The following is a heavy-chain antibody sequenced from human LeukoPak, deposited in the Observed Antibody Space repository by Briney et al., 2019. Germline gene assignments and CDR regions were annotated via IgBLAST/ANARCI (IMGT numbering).Heavy chain of an antibody. J-gene: IGHJ4*02. CDR2: INAGNGNT. Sequence: ASVKVSCKASGYTFTSYAMHWVRQAPGQRLEWMGWINAGNGNTKYSQKFQARVTITGDTSASTAYMELSILRSEDTAVYYCARDPIGSRWPYYFDYWGQGTLVTVSS. CDR3: ARDPIGSRWPYYFDY. D-gene: IGHD6-13*01. CDR1: GYTFTSYA. V-gene: IGHV1-3*01.